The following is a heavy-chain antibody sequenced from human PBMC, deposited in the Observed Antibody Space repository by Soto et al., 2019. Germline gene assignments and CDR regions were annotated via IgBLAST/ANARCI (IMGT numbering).Heavy chain of an antibody. J-gene: IGHJ4*02. Sequence: QVQLVESGGGVVQPGRCLRLSCAASGCTFSSYAMHWVRQAPGKGLEWVAVIIYDGSNKHYADSVQGRFTISRDNSKNTLYLQMNSLRAEDTAVYYCAAELGNRPYDGRDYWGQGTLVTVST. V-gene: IGHV3-30-3*01. CDR1: GCTFSSYA. CDR2: IIYDGSNK. CDR3: AAELGNRPYDGRDY. D-gene: IGHD5-12*01.